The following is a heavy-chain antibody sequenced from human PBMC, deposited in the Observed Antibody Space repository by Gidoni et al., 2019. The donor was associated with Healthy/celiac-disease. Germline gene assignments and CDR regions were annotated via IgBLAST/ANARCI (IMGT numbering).Heavy chain of an antibody. J-gene: IGHJ5*02. CDR3: ARGRGVVPAAMLLPGWFDP. D-gene: IGHD2-2*01. CDR2: MNPNSGNT. CDR1: GYTFTSYD. V-gene: IGHV1-8*01. Sequence: QVQLVQSGAEVKKPGASVKVSCKASGYTFTSYDINWVRQATGQGLEWMGWMNPNSGNTGYAQKFQGRVTMTRNTSISTAYMELSSLRSEDTAVYYCARGRGVVPAAMLLPGWFDPWGQGTLVTVSS.